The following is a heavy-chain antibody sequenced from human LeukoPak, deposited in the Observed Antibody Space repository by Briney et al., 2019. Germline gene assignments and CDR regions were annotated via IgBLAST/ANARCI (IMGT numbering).Heavy chain of an antibody. V-gene: IGHV3-30*18. J-gene: IGHJ6*02. D-gene: IGHD2-21*02. CDR3: AKDSTAYYYGMDV. CDR1: GFTFSSYG. CDR2: ISYDGSNK. Sequence: GGSLRLSCAASGFTFSSYGMHWVRQAPSKGLEWVAVISYDGSNKYYADSVKGRFTISRDNSKNTLYLQMNSLRAEDTAVYYCAKDSTAYYYGMDVWGQGTTVTVSS.